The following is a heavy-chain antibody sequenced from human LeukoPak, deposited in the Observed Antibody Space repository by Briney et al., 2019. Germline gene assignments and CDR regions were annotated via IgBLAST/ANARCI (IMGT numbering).Heavy chain of an antibody. CDR1: GYTFTSYG. D-gene: IGHD4-11*01. CDR3: ARDLTVTLNYYYYYGMDV. CDR2: IIPLVDIA. V-gene: IGHV1-69*04. Sequence: SVKVSCKASGYTFTSYGISWVRQAPGQGLEWMGRIIPLVDIANYTQKFQGRLTITADKSTSTAYMELSSLRSEDTAVYYCARDLTVTLNYYYYYGMDVWGQGTTVTVSS. J-gene: IGHJ6*02.